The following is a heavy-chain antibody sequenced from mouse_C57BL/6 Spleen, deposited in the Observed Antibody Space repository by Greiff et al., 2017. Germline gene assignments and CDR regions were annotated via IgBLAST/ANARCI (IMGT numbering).Heavy chain of an antibody. CDR2: ISYDGSN. CDR1: GYSITSGYY. Sequence: DVKLQESGPGLVKPSQSLSLTCSVTGYSITSGYYWNWIRQFPGNKLEWMGYISYDGSNNYNPSLKNRISITRDTSKNQFFLKLNSVTTEDTATXYCARGYSNYVGPAMDYWGQGTSVTVSS. D-gene: IGHD2-5*01. V-gene: IGHV3-6*01. CDR3: ARGYSNYVGPAMDY. J-gene: IGHJ4*01.